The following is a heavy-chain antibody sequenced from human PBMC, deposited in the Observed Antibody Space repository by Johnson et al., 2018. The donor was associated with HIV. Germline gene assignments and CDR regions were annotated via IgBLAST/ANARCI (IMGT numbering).Heavy chain of an antibody. J-gene: IGHJ3*02. D-gene: IGHD3-16*01. Sequence: VQLVESGGGLVKPGGSLRLSCAASGFTFSNYDMHWVRQPIGRRLAWVSGIGSLGDTYYPGSGKGGFAISRENAKDTLHLQMNSLRAEDTAVYYCAREWGMITFGGVIPRNAFDIWGQGTMVTVSS. CDR3: AREWGMITFGGVIPRNAFDI. CDR1: GFTFSNYD. CDR2: IGSLGDT. V-gene: IGHV3-13*01.